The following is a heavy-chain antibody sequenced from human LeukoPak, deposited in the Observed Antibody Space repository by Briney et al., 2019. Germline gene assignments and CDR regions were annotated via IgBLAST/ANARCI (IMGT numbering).Heavy chain of an antibody. CDR3: AGIVVPAAGWYFDY. CDR1: GGSISSSSYY. J-gene: IGHJ4*02. CDR2: IYYSGST. V-gene: IGHV4-39*01. D-gene: IGHD2-2*01. Sequence: TSETLSLTCTVSGGSISSSSYYWGWIRQPPGKGLEWIGTIYYSGSTYYNPSLKSRVTISVDTSKNQFSLKLSSVTAADTAVYYCAGIVVPAAGWYFDYWGQGTLVTVSS.